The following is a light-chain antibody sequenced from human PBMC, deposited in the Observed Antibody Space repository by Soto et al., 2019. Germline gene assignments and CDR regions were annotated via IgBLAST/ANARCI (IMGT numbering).Light chain of an antibody. V-gene: IGKV3-20*01. CDR1: QSVSSSY. CDR3: QQYNKWPLT. CDR2: GAS. J-gene: IGKJ1*01. Sequence: EIVLTQSPGTLSLSPGERATLSCRASQSVSSSYLTWYQQKPGQAPRLLIYGASGRATGIPDRFSGSGSGTDFTLTISRLEPEDFAVYYCQQYNKWPLTFGQGTKVEIK.